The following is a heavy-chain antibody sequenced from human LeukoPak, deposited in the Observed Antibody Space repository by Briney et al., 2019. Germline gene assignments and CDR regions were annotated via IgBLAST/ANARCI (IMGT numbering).Heavy chain of an antibody. CDR3: ARAIVVVPAAKAWWFDP. Sequence: PSETLSLTCTVSGGSISSYYWSWIRQPAGKGLEWIGRIYTSGCTNYNPSLKSRVTMSVDTSKNQFSLKLSSVTAADTAVYYCARAIVVVPAAKAWWFDPWGQGTLVTVSS. J-gene: IGHJ5*02. V-gene: IGHV4-4*07. D-gene: IGHD2-2*01. CDR2: IYTSGCT. CDR1: GGSISSYY.